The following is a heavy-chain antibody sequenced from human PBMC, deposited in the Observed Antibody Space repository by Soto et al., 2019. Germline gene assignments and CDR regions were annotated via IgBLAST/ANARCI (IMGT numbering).Heavy chain of an antibody. CDR2: IYYSGST. Sequence: SETLSLTCTVSGGSISSYYWSWIRQPPGKELKKIGYIYYSGSTNYNPSLKSRVTISVDTSKNHFSLKLSSVTAADTAVYYCSRQTGDKFNYDSYYYGMDVWGQGTTVTVSS. D-gene: IGHD3-9*01. J-gene: IGHJ6*02. CDR3: SRQTGDKFNYDSYYYGMDV. V-gene: IGHV4-59*08. CDR1: GGSISSYY.